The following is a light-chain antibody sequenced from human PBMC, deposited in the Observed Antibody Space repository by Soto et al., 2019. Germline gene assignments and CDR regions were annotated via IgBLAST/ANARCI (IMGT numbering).Light chain of an antibody. V-gene: IGKV3-20*01. J-gene: IGKJ5*01. Sequence: EIVLTQSPGTLSLSPGERATLSCRASQSVSSSYLAWYQQKPGQAPRLLIYGASSRATGIPDRFSGIGAGTEFTLTISRLEPEDFAMYYCHQYGISPPVTFGQGTRLEIK. CDR3: HQYGISPPVT. CDR2: GAS. CDR1: QSVSSSY.